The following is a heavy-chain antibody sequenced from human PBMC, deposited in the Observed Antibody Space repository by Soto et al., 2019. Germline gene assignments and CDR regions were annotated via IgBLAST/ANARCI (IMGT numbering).Heavy chain of an antibody. Sequence: ASVKVSCKASGYTFTGYYMHWVRQAPGQGLEWMGWINPNSGGTNYAQKFQGRVTMTRDTSISTAYMELSRLRSDDTAVYYCAREFSSIAVAGIEFDPWGQGTLVTVSS. CDR2: INPNSGGT. J-gene: IGHJ5*02. CDR1: GYTFTGYY. CDR3: AREFSSIAVAGIEFDP. V-gene: IGHV1-2*02. D-gene: IGHD6-19*01.